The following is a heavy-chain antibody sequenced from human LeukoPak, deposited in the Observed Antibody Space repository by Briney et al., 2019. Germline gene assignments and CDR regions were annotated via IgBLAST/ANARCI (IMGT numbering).Heavy chain of an antibody. V-gene: IGHV3-74*01. Sequence: GGSLRLSCAASGFTFSDYWIHWVRQAPGKGLVWVSHINSDGSSATYADSVKGRLTISRENAKNTVYLQMKSLRAEDTAVYYCARGGVGCFDYWGQGALVTVSS. CDR1: GFTFSDYW. D-gene: IGHD6-19*01. J-gene: IGHJ4*02. CDR2: INSDGSSA. CDR3: ARGGVGCFDY.